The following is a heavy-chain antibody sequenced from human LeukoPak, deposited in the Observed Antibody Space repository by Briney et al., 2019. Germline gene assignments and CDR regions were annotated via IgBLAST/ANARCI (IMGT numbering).Heavy chain of an antibody. CDR1: GFTFSNYA. J-gene: IGHJ4*01. V-gene: IGHV3-30-3*01. Sequence: PGRSLRLSCAASGFTFSNYAIHWVRQAPGKGLEWVAGISFDGTKKLYGDSVKGRSTISRDNSKYILYLQMDTLRPDDTAVYYCARARTGPFDKWGQGALVTVSS. CDR2: ISFDGTKK. CDR3: ARARTGPFDK. D-gene: IGHD1-1*01.